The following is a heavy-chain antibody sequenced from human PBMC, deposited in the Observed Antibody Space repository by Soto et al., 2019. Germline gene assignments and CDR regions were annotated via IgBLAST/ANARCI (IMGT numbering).Heavy chain of an antibody. CDR2: IKSKTDGGTT. V-gene: IGHV3-15*01. Sequence: GGSLRLSCAASGFTFSNAWMSWVRQAPGKGLEWVGRIKSKTDGGTTDYAAPVKGRFTISRDDSKNTLYLQMNSLKTEDTAVYYCTTPYGSGSFVDYWGQGTLVTVSS. D-gene: IGHD3-10*01. CDR3: TTPYGSGSFVDY. CDR1: GFTFSNAW. J-gene: IGHJ4*02.